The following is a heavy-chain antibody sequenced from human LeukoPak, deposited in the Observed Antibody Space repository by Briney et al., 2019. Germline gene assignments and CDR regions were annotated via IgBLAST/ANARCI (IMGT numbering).Heavy chain of an antibody. V-gene: IGHV1-46*01. CDR1: GYTFTRYY. CDR2: INPSGGNT. CDR3: ARERSSGYNDAFDI. J-gene: IGHJ3*02. D-gene: IGHD3-22*01. Sequence: EASVKVSCTASGYTFTRYYMHWARQATGQGIEWMGIINPSGGNTNYAQKFRGRVTMTRDMSTSTVYMELSSLRSEDTAVYYCARERSSGYNDAFDIWGQGTMVTVSS.